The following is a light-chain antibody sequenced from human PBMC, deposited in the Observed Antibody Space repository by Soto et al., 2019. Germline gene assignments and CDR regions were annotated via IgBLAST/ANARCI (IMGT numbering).Light chain of an antibody. CDR2: GNS. CDR3: QSYDSSLSGWV. J-gene: IGLJ3*02. CDR1: SSNIGAGYD. Sequence: QSVLTQPPSVSGDPGQRVTISCTGRSSNIGAGYDVHWYQQLPGTAPKLLIYGNSNRPSGVPDRFSGSKSGTSASLAITGLRAEDEADYYCQSYDSSLSGWVFGGGTKLTVL. V-gene: IGLV1-40*01.